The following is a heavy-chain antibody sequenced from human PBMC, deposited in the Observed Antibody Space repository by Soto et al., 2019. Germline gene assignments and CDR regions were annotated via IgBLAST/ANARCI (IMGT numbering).Heavy chain of an antibody. CDR1: GGSIISGNHY. D-gene: IGHD1-20*01. J-gene: IGHJ5*02. CDR2: ISYSGTT. CDR3: ARLSITSNVGWFDP. V-gene: IGHV4-31*03. Sequence: QVQLQESGPGLVKPSQTLSLTCTVSGGSIISGNHYWNWIRQHPGKGLEWIGYISYSGTTSYNPYLKSRVTISVDTSKNQFSLKLKSVTAADTAVYYCARLSITSNVGWFDPWGQGTLVTVSS.